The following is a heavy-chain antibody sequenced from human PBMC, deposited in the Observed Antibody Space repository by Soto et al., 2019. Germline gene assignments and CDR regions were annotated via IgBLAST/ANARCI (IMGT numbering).Heavy chain of an antibody. CDR2: ISHDDNNK. Sequence: QVQLVESGGGVVQPGRSLRLSCAASGFSLSSYVMHWVRQAPGKGLEWVGLISHDDNNKQYADSVKGRFTISKDNSKNTVFLRMDSLRTEDTAVYYCAREDESSGYAGTFQHWGQGTLVTVSS. J-gene: IGHJ1*01. D-gene: IGHD3-22*01. CDR3: AREDESSGYAGTFQH. V-gene: IGHV3-30-3*01. CDR1: GFSLSSYV.